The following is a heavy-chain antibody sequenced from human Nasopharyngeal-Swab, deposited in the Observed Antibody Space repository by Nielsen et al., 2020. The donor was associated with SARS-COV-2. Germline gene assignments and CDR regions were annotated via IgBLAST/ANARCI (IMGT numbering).Heavy chain of an antibody. CDR3: ARFGLYDTLTGYYSHYYMDV. J-gene: IGHJ6*03. CDR2: IWYDGGNK. Sequence: VRQAPGKGLEWVAVIWYDGGNKFYADSVKGRFAIFRDNSENTLYLQMNSLRAEDTAVYYCARFGLYDTLTGYYSHYYMDVWGKGTTVTVSS. D-gene: IGHD3-9*01. V-gene: IGHV3-33*01.